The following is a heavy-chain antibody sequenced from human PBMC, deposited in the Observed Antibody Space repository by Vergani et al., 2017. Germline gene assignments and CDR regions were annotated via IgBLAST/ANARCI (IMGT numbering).Heavy chain of an antibody. CDR1: GYTFTGYY. Sequence: QVQLVQSGAEVKKPGASVKVSCKASGYTFTGYYMHWVRQAPGQGLEWMGWINPNSGGTNYAQKFQGRVTMTRDTSISTAYMELSRLRSDDTAVYYCARDLGPAYYYDSSGYSTTDYWGQGTLVTVSS. CDR3: ARDLGPAYYYDSSGYSTTDY. D-gene: IGHD3-22*01. CDR2: INPNSGGT. V-gene: IGHV1-2*02. J-gene: IGHJ4*02.